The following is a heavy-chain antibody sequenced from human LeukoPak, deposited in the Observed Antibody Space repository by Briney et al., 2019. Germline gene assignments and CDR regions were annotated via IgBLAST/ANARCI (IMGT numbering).Heavy chain of an antibody. CDR3: ARHDRTWDGYNYGLGY. CDR2: IYTSGST. J-gene: IGHJ4*02. D-gene: IGHD5-24*01. V-gene: IGHV4-4*09. Sequence: SETLSLTCTVSGGSISSYYWSWIRQPPGRGLEWLGYIYTSGSTNYNPSLKSRVTISVATSKNHFSLKINSMTAADTAAYYCARHDRTWDGYNYGLGYWGQGTLVTVSS. CDR1: GGSISSYY.